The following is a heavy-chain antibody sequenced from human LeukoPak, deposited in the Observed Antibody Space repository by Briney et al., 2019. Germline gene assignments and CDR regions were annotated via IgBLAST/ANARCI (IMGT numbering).Heavy chain of an antibody. J-gene: IGHJ3*02. V-gene: IGHV4-59*01. D-gene: IGHD5-24*01. CDR3: ARDRKFGARDGYNYIAFDI. Sequence: SETLSLTCTVSGGSISSYYWGWIRQPPGKGLEWIGYIYYSGSTNYNPSLKSRVTISVDTSKNQFSLKLSSVTAADTAVYYCARDRKFGARDGYNYIAFDIWGQGTMVTVSS. CDR2: IYYSGST. CDR1: GGSISSYY.